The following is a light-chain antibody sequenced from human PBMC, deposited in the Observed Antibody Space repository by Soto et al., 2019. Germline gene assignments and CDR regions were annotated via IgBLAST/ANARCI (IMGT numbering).Light chain of an antibody. V-gene: IGLV2-11*01. Sequence: QSALTQPRSVSGSPGQSVTISCTGTSSDVGGYKYVSWYQRHPGKAPKLMIYDVSKRPSGVPDRFSGSKSGNTASLTISGLQAEDEADYYCCSYAVSYTFVPYVFGTGTKLIVL. CDR1: SSDVGGYKY. J-gene: IGLJ1*01. CDR3: CSYAVSYTFVPYV. CDR2: DVS.